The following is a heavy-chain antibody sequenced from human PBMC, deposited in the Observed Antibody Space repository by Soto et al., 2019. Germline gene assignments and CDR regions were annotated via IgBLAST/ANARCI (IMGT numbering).Heavy chain of an antibody. D-gene: IGHD5-12*01. V-gene: IGHV3-33*01. CDR2: IWYDGSNK. Sequence: PGGSLRLSCAASGFTFSSYGMHWVRQAPGKGLEWVAVIWYDGSNKYYADSVKGRFTISRDNSKNTLYLQMNSLRAEDTAVCYCARVHGDSGYDLDYYYGMDVWGQGTTVTVSS. CDR3: ARVHGDSGYDLDYYYGMDV. J-gene: IGHJ6*02. CDR1: GFTFSSYG.